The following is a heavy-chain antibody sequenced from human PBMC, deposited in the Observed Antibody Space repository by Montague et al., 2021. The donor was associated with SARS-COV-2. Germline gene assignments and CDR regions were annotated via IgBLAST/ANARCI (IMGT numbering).Heavy chain of an antibody. Sequence: SETLSLTCTVSSGALINYYWSWIRQPPAKGLEWIGYMYEPGNMIYNPSPRSRVPISADMSKSQFSLRLTFVTAADSATYYCARNMAYWGQGVLVTV. V-gene: IGHV4-4*09. J-gene: IGHJ4*02. D-gene: IGHD2/OR15-2a*01. CDR2: MYEPGNM. CDR3: ARNMAY. CDR1: SGALINYY.